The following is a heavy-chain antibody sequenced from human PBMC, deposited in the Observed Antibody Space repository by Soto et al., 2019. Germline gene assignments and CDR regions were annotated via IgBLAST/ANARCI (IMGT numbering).Heavy chain of an antibody. CDR1: GGSISSGDYY. CDR3: AREGVLRFLEWLPNDAFHI. D-gene: IGHD3-3*01. Sequence: QVQLQESGPGLVKPSQTLSLTCTVSGGSISSGDYYWSWIRQPPGKGLEWIGYIYYSGSTYYNPSLNGRFTISVDTSKNLFSLRLSSVTAGSTAVYYCAREGVLRFLEWLPNDAFHIWGQGTMVTVSS. CDR2: IYYSGST. J-gene: IGHJ3*02. V-gene: IGHV4-30-4*01.